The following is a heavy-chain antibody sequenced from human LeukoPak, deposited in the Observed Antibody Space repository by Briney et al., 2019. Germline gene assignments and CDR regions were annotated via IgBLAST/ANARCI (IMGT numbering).Heavy chain of an antibody. D-gene: IGHD3-22*01. CDR3: AREIHYYDSSGHAVYYFDY. Sequence: PGGSLRLSCAASGFTFSSYAMHWVRQAPGKGLEYVSAISSNGGSTYYANSVKGRFTISRDNSKNTLYLQMGSLGAEDMAVYYCAREIHYYDSSGHAVYYFDYWGQGTLVTVSS. CDR1: GFTFSSYA. J-gene: IGHJ4*02. CDR2: ISSNGGST. V-gene: IGHV3-64*01.